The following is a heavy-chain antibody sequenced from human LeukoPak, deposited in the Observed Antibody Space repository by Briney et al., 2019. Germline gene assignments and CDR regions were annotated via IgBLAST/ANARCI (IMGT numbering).Heavy chain of an antibody. CDR2: ISAYNGNT. J-gene: IGHJ5*02. CDR1: GYTFTSYG. Sequence: ASVKVSCKASGYTFTSYGISWVRQAPGQGLEWMGWISAYNGNTNYAQKLQGRVTMTTDTSTSTAYMGLRSLRSDDAAVYYCARKKLAVPGLDPWGQGTLVTVSS. D-gene: IGHD6-19*01. V-gene: IGHV1-18*01. CDR3: ARKKLAVPGLDP.